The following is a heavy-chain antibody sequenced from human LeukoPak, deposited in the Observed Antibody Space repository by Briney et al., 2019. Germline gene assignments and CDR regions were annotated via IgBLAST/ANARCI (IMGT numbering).Heavy chain of an antibody. Sequence: GASVKVSCKASGGTFSSYAISWVRQAPGQGLEWMGRIIPILGIANYAQKFQGRVTITADKSTSTAYMELSSLRSEDTAVYYCASPSYDSSGYYGYWGQGTLVTVSS. CDR2: IIPILGIA. D-gene: IGHD3-22*01. J-gene: IGHJ4*02. CDR1: GGTFSSYA. V-gene: IGHV1-69*04. CDR3: ASPSYDSSGYYGY.